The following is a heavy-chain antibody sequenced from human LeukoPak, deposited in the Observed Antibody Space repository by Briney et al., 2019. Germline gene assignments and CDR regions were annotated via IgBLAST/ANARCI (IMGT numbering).Heavy chain of an antibody. CDR2: IIPILGIA. Sequence: SVKVSCKASGGTFSSYAISWVRQAPGQGLEWMGRIIPILGIANYAQKFQGRVTITADKSTSTAYMELSSLRSEDTAVYYCEARVVSGPPFDYWGQGTLVTVSS. CDR3: EARVVSGPPFDY. J-gene: IGHJ4*02. D-gene: IGHD6-19*01. V-gene: IGHV1-69*04. CDR1: GGTFSSYA.